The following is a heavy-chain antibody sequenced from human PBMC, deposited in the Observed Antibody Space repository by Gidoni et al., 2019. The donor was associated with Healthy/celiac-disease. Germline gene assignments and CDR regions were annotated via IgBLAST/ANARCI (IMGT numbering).Heavy chain of an antibody. CDR3: ARAAVVAAYYYGMDV. J-gene: IGHJ6*02. Sequence: QVQLVQSGAEVKKPGASVKVSCKASGYTFTGYYMHWVRQAPGQGLEWMGRINPNSGGTNYAQKFQGRVTMTRDTSISTAYMELSRLRSDDTAVYYCARAAVVAAYYYGMDVWGQGTTVTVSS. V-gene: IGHV1-2*06. CDR2: INPNSGGT. D-gene: IGHD2-15*01. CDR1: GYTFTGYY.